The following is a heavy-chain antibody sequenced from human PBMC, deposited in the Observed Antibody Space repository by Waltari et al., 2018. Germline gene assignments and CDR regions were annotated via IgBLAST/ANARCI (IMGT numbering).Heavy chain of an antibody. D-gene: IGHD1-26*01. CDR2: IIPILGIA. J-gene: IGHJ4*02. CDR3: ASPRGAVDY. CDR1: GGTFSSYT. Sequence: QVQLVQSGAEVKKPGSSVKVSCKASGGTFSSYTISWVRQAPGQGLEWMGRIIPILGIANYAQKFQGRVTITAEKSTSTAYMELSSLRSEDTAVYYCASPRGAVDYWGQGTLVTVSS. V-gene: IGHV1-69*02.